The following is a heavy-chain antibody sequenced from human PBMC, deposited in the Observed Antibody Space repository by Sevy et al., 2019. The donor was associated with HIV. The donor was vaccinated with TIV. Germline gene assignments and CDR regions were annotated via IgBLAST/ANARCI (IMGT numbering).Heavy chain of an antibody. V-gene: IGHV3-33*01. CDR2: IWNDGSNQ. Sequence: GGSLRLSCAASGFTFSSYGMHWVRQAPGKGLEWVAVIWNDGSNQYYADSVEGRFTVSRDNSTNTLYLQMNSLRAADTAVYYCARAPGYCTSTNCYDWFDPWGHGTLVTVSS. CDR1: GFTFSSYG. J-gene: IGHJ5*02. CDR3: ARAPGYCTSTNCYDWFDP. D-gene: IGHD2-2*01.